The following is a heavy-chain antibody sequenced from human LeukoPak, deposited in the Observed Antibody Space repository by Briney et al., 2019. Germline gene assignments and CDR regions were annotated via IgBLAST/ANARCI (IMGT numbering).Heavy chain of an antibody. Sequence: GASLRLSCAASGLTFSSYAMSWVRQAPGKGLEWVSAISGSGGSTYYADSAKGRFTISRDNSKNTLYLQMNSLRAEDTAVYYCAKAEAIAVVVVAATLYDYWGQGTLVTVSS. CDR1: GLTFSSYA. CDR2: ISGSGGST. V-gene: IGHV3-23*01. D-gene: IGHD2-15*01. CDR3: AKAEAIAVVVVAATLYDY. J-gene: IGHJ4*02.